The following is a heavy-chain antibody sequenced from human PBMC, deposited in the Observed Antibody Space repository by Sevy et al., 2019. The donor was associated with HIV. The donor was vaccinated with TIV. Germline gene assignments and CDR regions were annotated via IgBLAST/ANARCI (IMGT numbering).Heavy chain of an antibody. J-gene: IGHJ5*02. Sequence: SETLSLTCAVYGGSFSGYYWSWIRQPPGKGLEWIGEINHSGSTNYNPSLKGRVTISVDTSKNQFSLKLSSVTAADTAVYYCALDSGSYPDGGDNWFDPWGQGTLVTVSS. CDR1: GGSFSGYY. CDR3: ALDSGSYPDGGDNWFDP. V-gene: IGHV4-34*01. CDR2: INHSGST. D-gene: IGHD1-26*01.